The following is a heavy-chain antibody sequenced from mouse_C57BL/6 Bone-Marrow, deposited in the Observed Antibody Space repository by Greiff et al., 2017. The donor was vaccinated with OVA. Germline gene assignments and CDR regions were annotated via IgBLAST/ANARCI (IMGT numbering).Heavy chain of an antibody. D-gene: IGHD2-2*01. CDR2: INPNNGGT. Sequence: EVQLQQSGPELVKPGASVKISCKASGYTFTDYYMNWVKQSHGQSLEWIGDINPNNGGTSYNQKFKGKATLTVDKSSSTAYMELRSLTSEDSAGYYCTREGVTHWGQGTLVTVSA. CDR3: TREGVTH. V-gene: IGHV1-26*01. CDR1: GYTFTDYY. J-gene: IGHJ3*01.